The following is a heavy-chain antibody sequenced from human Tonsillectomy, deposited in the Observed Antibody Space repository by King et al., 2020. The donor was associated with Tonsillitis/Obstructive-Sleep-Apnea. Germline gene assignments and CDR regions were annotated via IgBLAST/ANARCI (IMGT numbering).Heavy chain of an antibody. CDR3: ARGGDIVVVPAAISPNWFDP. D-gene: IGHD2-2*01. CDR1: GGSISSGAYY. V-gene: IGHV4-31*03. J-gene: IGHJ5*02. Sequence: VQLQESGPGLVKPSQTLSLTCTVSGGSISSGAYYWSWIRQHPGKGLEWIGYIYYRGSIYYNPSLKSRVTISVDTSKNQFSLKLSSVTAADTAVYYCARGGDIVVVPAAISPNWFDPWGQGTLVTVSS. CDR2: IYYRGSI.